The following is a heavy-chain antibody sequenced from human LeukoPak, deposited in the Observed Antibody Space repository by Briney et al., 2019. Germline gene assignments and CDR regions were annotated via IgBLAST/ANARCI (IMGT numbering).Heavy chain of an antibody. V-gene: IGHV4-34*01. J-gene: IGHJ4*02. D-gene: IGHD3-10*01. CDR1: GGSFSGYY. CDR2: INHSGST. Sequence: SETLSLTCVVYGGSFSGYYWSWIRQPPGKGLEWIGEINHSGSTNYNPSLKSRVTISVDTSKNQFSLKLSSVTAADTAVYYCARRRFTMVRGVIIRTGLIDYWGQGTLVTVSS. CDR3: ARRRFTMVRGVIIRTGLIDY.